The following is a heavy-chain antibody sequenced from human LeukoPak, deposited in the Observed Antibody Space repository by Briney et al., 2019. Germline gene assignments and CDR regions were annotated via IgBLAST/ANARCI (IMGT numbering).Heavy chain of an antibody. CDR2: IIPILGIA. CDR3: ARDGGLVVVTHFDY. Sequence: SVKVSCKASGGTFSSYAISWVRQAPGQGLEWMGRIIPILGIANYAQKFQGRVTITADKSTSTPYMELSSLRSEDTAVYYWARDGGLVVVTHFDYWGQGTLVTVSP. D-gene: IGHD3-22*01. V-gene: IGHV1-69*04. J-gene: IGHJ4*02. CDR1: GGTFSSYA.